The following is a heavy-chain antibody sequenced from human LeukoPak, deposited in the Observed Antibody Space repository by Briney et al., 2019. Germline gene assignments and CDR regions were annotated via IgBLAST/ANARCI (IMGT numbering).Heavy chain of an antibody. V-gene: IGHV3-7*03. CDR1: GFKFSNYW. Sequence: GGSLRLSCAASGFKFSNYWMSWVRQAPGKGPQWVANIKQDGSAKYYVDSVKGRFTIYRDNANSSLYLQMNSLRGEDTAIYYCVRLSGPLDDYWGQGTQVTVSS. CDR3: VRLSGPLDDY. D-gene: IGHD1-26*01. CDR2: IKQDGSAK. J-gene: IGHJ4*02.